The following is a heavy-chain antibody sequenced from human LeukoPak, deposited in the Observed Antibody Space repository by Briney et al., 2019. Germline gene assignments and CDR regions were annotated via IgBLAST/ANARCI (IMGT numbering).Heavy chain of an antibody. Sequence: ASVKVSCKASGYTFTSYDINWVRQATGQGLEWMGWMNPNSGNTGYAQKFQGRVTITRNTSISTAYMELSSLRSEDTAVYYCAREGGSVVTPAMKNFDYWAQGTLVTVSS. CDR2: MNPNSGNT. J-gene: IGHJ4*02. V-gene: IGHV1-8*03. D-gene: IGHD2-2*01. CDR3: AREGGSVVTPAMKNFDY. CDR1: GYTFTSYD.